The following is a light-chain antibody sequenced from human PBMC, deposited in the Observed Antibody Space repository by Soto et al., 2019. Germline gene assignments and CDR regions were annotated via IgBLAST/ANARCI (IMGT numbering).Light chain of an antibody. Sequence: QSALTQPRSVSGSPGQSVTISCTGTSSDVGGYNYDSWYQQHPGKAPKLMIYDVNKRPSGVPDRFSGSKSGNTASLTISGLQAEDEADYSCCSYAGTYTYVFGTGTKVTVL. CDR2: DVN. J-gene: IGLJ1*01. CDR3: CSYAGTYTYV. CDR1: SSDVGGYNY. V-gene: IGLV2-11*01.